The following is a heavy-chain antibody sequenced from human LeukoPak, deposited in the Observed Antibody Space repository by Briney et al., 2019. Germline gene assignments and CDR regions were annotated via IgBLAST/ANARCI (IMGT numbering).Heavy chain of an antibody. J-gene: IGHJ5*02. D-gene: IGHD3-22*01. CDR3: AHRRDSSGYQYRYWFAP. Sequence: ESGPTLVNPTQTLTLTCTFSGFSLTTSGVGVGWIRQPPGKALEWLALINWDDQKVYSPSLQSRLSITKDTSKNQVVLTMTNVDPVDPATYYCAHRRDSSGYQYRYWFAPWGQGTLVTVSS. CDR1: GFSLTTSGVG. V-gene: IGHV2-5*02. CDR2: INWDDQK.